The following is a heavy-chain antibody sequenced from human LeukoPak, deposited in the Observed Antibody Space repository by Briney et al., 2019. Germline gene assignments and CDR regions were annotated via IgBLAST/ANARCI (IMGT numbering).Heavy chain of an antibody. J-gene: IGHJ4*02. CDR1: GFTFSSYE. CDR2: ISSSGSTI. CDR3: ARDKAYYYGSGSYYLHFDY. D-gene: IGHD3-10*01. V-gene: IGHV3-48*03. Sequence: GGSLRLSCAASGFTFSSYEMNWVRQAPGKGLEWVSYISSSGSTIYYADSVKGRFTIPRDNAKNSLYLQMNSLRAEDTAVYYCARDKAYYYGSGSYYLHFDYWGQGTLVTVSS.